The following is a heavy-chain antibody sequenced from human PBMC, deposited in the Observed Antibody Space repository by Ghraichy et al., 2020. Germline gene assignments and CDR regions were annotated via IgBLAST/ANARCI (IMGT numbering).Heavy chain of an antibody. CDR3: EKPDPRLGITGWAYNMDV. D-gene: IGHD3-9*01. J-gene: IGHJ6*02. V-gene: IGHV3-23*01. CDR2: ISGSGNNP. CDR1: GFTFANSV. Sequence: SCVASGFTFANSVMTWVRQPPGKGLEWVSSISGSGNNPSYADSVKGRFTISRDNSKNTLYLQMTTLRAEDAAVYYCEKPDPRLGITGWAYNMDVWGQGTTVTVSS.